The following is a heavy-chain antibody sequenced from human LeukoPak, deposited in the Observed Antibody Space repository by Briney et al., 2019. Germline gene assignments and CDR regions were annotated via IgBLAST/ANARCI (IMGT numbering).Heavy chain of an antibody. CDR1: GYTFTSYG. J-gene: IGHJ4*02. D-gene: IGHD3-16*01. CDR2: ISAYNGNT. Sequence: ASVKVSCKASGYTFTSYGISWLRQAPGQGLEWIGWISAYNGNTHYAQKLQGRDTLTTDTSTSTAYMELRSLRSDDTAVYYCARDYRVSWGTTDYFDYWGQGTLVTVSS. CDR3: ARDYRVSWGTTDYFDY. V-gene: IGHV1-18*01.